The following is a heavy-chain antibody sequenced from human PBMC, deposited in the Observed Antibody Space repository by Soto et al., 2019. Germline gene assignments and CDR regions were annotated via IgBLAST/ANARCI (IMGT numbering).Heavy chain of an antibody. CDR2: IWYDGSNK. Sequence: QVQLVESGGGVVQPGRSLRLSCAATGFTFSSYGMHWVRQAPGKGLEWVAVIWYDGSNKYYADSVKGRFTISRDNSKNTLYLQMNSLIAEDTAVYYCARGGGSGWSSYDAFDIWGQGTMVTVSS. V-gene: IGHV3-33*01. J-gene: IGHJ3*02. D-gene: IGHD6-19*01. CDR3: ARGGGSGWSSYDAFDI. CDR1: GFTFSSYG.